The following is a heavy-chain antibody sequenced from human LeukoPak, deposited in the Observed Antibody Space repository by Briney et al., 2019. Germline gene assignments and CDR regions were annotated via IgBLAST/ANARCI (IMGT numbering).Heavy chain of an antibody. CDR2: IKQDESEK. CDR1: SGYW. D-gene: IGHD1-26*01. CDR3: ARINSGRHLGDAFDI. Sequence: GGSLRLSCAAFSGYWMTWVRQAPGKGLEWVANIKQDESEKYYVDSVKGRFTISRDNAKNSLFLQMNSLRAEDTAVYYCARINSGRHLGDAFDIWGQGTTVTVSS. V-gene: IGHV3-7*01. J-gene: IGHJ3*02.